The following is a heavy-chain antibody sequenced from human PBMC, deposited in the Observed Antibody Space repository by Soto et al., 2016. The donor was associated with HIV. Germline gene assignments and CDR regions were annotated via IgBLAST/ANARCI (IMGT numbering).Heavy chain of an antibody. D-gene: IGHD3-10*01. J-gene: IGHJ5*02. Sequence: EVQLLESGGGLVQPGGSLRLSCAASGFSFRNYAMSWVRQAPGKGLEWVAIISGSDGTIYYADSVKGRFTISRDNSKNTLFLQMNNLRAEDTAVYYCAKGYFGSESFENWFDPWGQGTLLTVSS. CDR1: GFSFRNYA. V-gene: IGHV3-23*01. CDR2: ISGSDGTI. CDR3: AKGYFGSESFENWFDP.